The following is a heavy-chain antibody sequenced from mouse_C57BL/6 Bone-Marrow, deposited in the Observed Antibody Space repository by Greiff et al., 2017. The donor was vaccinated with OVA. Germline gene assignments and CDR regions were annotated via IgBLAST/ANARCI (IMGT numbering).Heavy chain of an antibody. CDR3: ARDGLGRWLLRYFDV. J-gene: IGHJ1*03. D-gene: IGHD2-3*01. Sequence: VPLQQSGPELVKPGASVKISCKASGYTFTDYYMNWVKQSHGKSLEWIGDINPNNGGTSYNQKFKGKATLTVDKSSSTAYMELRSLTSEDSAVYYCARDGLGRWLLRYFDVWGTGTTVTVSS. V-gene: IGHV1-26*01. CDR1: GYTFTDYY. CDR2: INPNNGGT.